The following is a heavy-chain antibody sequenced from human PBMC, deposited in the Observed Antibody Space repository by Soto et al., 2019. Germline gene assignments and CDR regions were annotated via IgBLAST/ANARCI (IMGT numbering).Heavy chain of an antibody. CDR3: ARGETQQQRDY. J-gene: IGHJ4*02. D-gene: IGHD6-13*01. CDR1: GDSITSDKW. V-gene: IGHV4-4*02. Sequence: SETLSLTYAVSGDSITSDKWWSWIRQPPGKGLQWIGEIYHSGSTKYNPSLKSRVIISVDKSKNQFSLKLSSVTAADTAVYYCARGETQQQRDYWGQGTLVTVSS. CDR2: IYHSGST.